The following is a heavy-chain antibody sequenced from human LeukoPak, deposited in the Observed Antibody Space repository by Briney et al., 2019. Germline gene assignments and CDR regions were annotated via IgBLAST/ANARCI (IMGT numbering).Heavy chain of an antibody. CDR3: AKAEWTDYYESSGYYYN. V-gene: IGHV3-23*01. J-gene: IGHJ4*02. CDR2: ISGSGGST. Sequence: PGGSLRLSCAASGFTFSSYAMSWVRQAPGKGLEWVSAISGSGGSTYYADSVKGRFTISRDNSKNTLYLQMNSLRAEDTAVYYCAKAEWTDYYESSGYYYNWGQGTLVTVSS. D-gene: IGHD3-22*01. CDR1: GFTFSSYA.